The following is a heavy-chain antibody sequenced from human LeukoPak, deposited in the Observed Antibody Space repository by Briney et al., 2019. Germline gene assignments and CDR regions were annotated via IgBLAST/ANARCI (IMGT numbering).Heavy chain of an antibody. CDR2: ISYDGGNK. Sequence: GRSLRLSCAASGFTFSNYGMHWVRQAPGKGLEWVAVISYDGGNKYYADSVKGRFTISRDNSKNTLYLQMNSLRAEDTAVYYCAKEGGVLWFGSHFDYWGQGTLVTVSS. J-gene: IGHJ4*02. CDR1: GFTFSNYG. V-gene: IGHV3-30*18. CDR3: AKEGGVLWFGSHFDY. D-gene: IGHD3-10*01.